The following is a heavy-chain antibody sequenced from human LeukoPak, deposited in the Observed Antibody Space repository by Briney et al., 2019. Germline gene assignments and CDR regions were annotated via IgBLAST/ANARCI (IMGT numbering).Heavy chain of an antibody. CDR3: ARDYGSIAARTPNRAPDY. Sequence: ASVKVSFKASGYTFTICGISWVRQAPGQGLEWMGWISAYNGNTNHAQKLQGRVTMTTDTSTSTAYMELRSLRSDDTAVYYCARDYGSIAARTPNRAPDYWGQGTLVTVSS. CDR1: GYTFTICG. J-gene: IGHJ4*02. V-gene: IGHV1-18*01. D-gene: IGHD6-6*01. CDR2: ISAYNGNT.